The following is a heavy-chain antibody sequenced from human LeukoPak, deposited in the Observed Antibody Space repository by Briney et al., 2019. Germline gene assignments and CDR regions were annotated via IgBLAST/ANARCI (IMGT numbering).Heavy chain of an antibody. Sequence: PGGSLRLSCAASGFIFSDYYMSWIRQAPGKGLEWVSYISSSGSTIYYADSVKGRFTISRDNAKNSLYLQMNSLRAEDTAVYYCASTYFDSDFAYWGQGTLVTVSS. CDR3: ASTYFDSDFAY. D-gene: IGHD3-9*01. J-gene: IGHJ4*02. CDR1: GFIFSDYY. V-gene: IGHV3-11*01. CDR2: ISSSGSTI.